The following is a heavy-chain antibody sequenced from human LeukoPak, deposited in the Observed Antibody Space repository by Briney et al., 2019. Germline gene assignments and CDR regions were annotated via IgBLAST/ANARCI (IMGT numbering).Heavy chain of an antibody. CDR1: GGSISSSSYY. CDR2: LYYSGST. Sequence: PSETLSLTCTVSGGSISSSSYYWGWIRQPPGKGLEWIGSLYYSGSTYYNPSLKSRVTISVDTSKNQFSLKLSSVTAADTAVYYCANRGPTVGVPDAFDIWGQGTMVTVSS. CDR3: ANRGPTVGVPDAFDI. J-gene: IGHJ3*02. D-gene: IGHD1-26*01. V-gene: IGHV4-39*01.